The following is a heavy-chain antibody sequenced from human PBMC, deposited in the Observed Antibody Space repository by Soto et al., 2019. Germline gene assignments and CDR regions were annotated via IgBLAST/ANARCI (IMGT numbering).Heavy chain of an antibody. Sequence: SETLSLTCTVSGGSVSSGSYYWSWTRQPPGKGLEWIGYIYYSGSTNYNPSLKSRVTISVDTSKNQFSLKLSSVTAADTAVDYCASKVYPDGMYVWGQGTTVTVSS. CDR3: ASKVYPDGMYV. CDR1: GGSVSSGSYY. J-gene: IGHJ6*02. CDR2: IYYSGST. V-gene: IGHV4-61*01.